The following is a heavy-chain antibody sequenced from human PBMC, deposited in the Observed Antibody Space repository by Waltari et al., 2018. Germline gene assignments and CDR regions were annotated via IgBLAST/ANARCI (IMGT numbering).Heavy chain of an antibody. CDR1: GGSISSSGYY. D-gene: IGHD3-22*01. CDR2: IYYTGST. Sequence: QLQLQESGPGLVKPSETLSLTCTVSGGSISSSGYYWGWIRQPPGKGLEWIGSIYYTGSTYYNPSLKSRVTISVDTSNNQFSLKLSSVTAADTAVYYCASYDSSGYWLDIWGQGTMVTVSS. CDR3: ASYDSSGYWLDI. J-gene: IGHJ3*02. V-gene: IGHV4-39*01.